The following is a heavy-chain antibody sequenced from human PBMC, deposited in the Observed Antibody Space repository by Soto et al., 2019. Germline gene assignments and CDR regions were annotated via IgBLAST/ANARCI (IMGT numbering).Heavy chain of an antibody. CDR2: IYHGDSDT. CDR1: GYSFTSYW. CDR3: ARGWKVAGDAFDI. J-gene: IGHJ3*02. D-gene: IGHD1-1*01. V-gene: IGHV5-51*01. Sequence: GESLKSSCKGSGYSFTSYWIGWVRQMPGKGLEWMGIIYHGDSDTRYSPSFQGQVTISVDKSISTVYLHWSSLKASDSAMYYCARGWKVAGDAFDIWGQGTMVTVSS.